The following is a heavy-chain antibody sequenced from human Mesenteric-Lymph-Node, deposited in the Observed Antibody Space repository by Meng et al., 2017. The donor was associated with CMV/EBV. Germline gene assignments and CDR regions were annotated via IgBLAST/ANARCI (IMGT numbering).Heavy chain of an antibody. V-gene: IGHV1-8*01. J-gene: IGHJ5*02. CDR1: YD. Sequence: YDINWVRQATGQGLEWMGWMNPNSGNTGYAQKFQGRVTMTRNTSISTAYMEPSSLRSEDTAVYYCARGRFNDCSGGSCEYTYNWFDPWGQGTLVTVSS. CDR2: MNPNSGNT. D-gene: IGHD2-15*01. CDR3: ARGRFNDCSGGSCEYTYNWFDP.